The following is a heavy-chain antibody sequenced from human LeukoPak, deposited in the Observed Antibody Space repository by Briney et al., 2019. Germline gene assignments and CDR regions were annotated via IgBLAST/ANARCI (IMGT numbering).Heavy chain of an antibody. D-gene: IGHD3-3*01. Sequence: SETLSLTCTASGGSISSSSYYWGWIRQPPGKGLEWIGNIYYSGSTYYNPSLKSRVTISVDTSKNQFSLKLSSVTAADTAVYYCARHITIFGVVILNYYMDVWGKGTTVTVPS. CDR1: GGSISSSSYY. V-gene: IGHV4-39*01. CDR3: ARHITIFGVVILNYYMDV. CDR2: IYYSGST. J-gene: IGHJ6*03.